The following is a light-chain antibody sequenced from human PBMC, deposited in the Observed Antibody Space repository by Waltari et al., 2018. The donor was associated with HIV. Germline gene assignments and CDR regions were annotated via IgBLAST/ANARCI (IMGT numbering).Light chain of an antibody. J-gene: IGKJ3*01. V-gene: IGKV3-20*01. Sequence: EIVLTQSPGTLSLSPGDGATLACRASQSVSSNDLVWYQHKPGQAPRVLIYGASSRATGIPDRFSGSGSGTDFTLTISRLEPEDFAVYYCQHYASSSFTFGPGTKVDIK. CDR1: QSVSSND. CDR2: GAS. CDR3: QHYASSSFT.